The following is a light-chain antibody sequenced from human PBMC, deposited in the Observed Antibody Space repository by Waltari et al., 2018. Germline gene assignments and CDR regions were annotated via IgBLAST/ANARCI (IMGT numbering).Light chain of an antibody. CDR3: QQYGSSPRT. J-gene: IGKJ1*01. CDR1: QSVSSSD. Sequence: EIVLTQSPGTLSLSPGERAPLSCRASQSVSSSDLAWYQQQTGQAPRLLIYGASSRATGIPDRFSGSGSGTDFTLTISRLEPEDFAVYYCQQYGSSPRTFGQGTKVEIK. CDR2: GAS. V-gene: IGKV3-20*01.